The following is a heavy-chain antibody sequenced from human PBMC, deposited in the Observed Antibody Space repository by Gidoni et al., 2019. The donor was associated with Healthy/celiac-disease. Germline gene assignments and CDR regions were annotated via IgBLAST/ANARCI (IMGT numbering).Heavy chain of an antibody. Sequence: QLQLQESGPGLVKPSETLSLTCTVSGGSISSISYYWGWIRQPPGKGLEWIGGIYYSGSTYYNPSLKSRVTISVDTSKNQFSLKLSSVTAADTAVYYCARLRGSYYLWGSYFDYWGQGTLVTVSS. D-gene: IGHD1-26*01. J-gene: IGHJ4*02. CDR1: GGSISSISYY. V-gene: IGHV4-39*01. CDR2: IYYSGST. CDR3: ARLRGSYYLWGSYFDY.